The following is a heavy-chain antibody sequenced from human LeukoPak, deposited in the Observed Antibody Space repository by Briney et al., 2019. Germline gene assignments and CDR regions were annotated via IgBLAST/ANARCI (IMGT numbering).Heavy chain of an antibody. J-gene: IGHJ4*02. CDR1: GFTFSSYW. V-gene: IGHV3-7*01. CDR3: AREGPGEYFDY. CDR2: INQDGSEK. D-gene: IGHD3-10*01. Sequence: PGGSLRLSCAASGFTFSSYWMNWVRQAPGKGLEWVANINQDGSEKYYVDSVKGRFTISRDNGKNSLCLQLNSLRAEDTAVYYCAREGPGEYFDYWGQGTLVTVSS.